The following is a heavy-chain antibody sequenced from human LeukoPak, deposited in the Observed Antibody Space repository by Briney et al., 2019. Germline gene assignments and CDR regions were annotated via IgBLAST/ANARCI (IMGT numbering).Heavy chain of an antibody. CDR3: ARAKKVTTGSYYYGMDV. J-gene: IGHJ6*02. CDR2: ISYDGSNK. V-gene: IGHV3-30-3*01. D-gene: IGHD4-17*01. CDR1: GFTFSSYA. Sequence: GGSLRFSCAASGFTFSSYAMHWVRQAPGKGLEWVAVISYDGSNKYYADSVKGRFTISRDNSKNTLYLQMNCLRAEDTAVYYCARAKKVTTGSYYYGMDVWGQGTTVTVSS.